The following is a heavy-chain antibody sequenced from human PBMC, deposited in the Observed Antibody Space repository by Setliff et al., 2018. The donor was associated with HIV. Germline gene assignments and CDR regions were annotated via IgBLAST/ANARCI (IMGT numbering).Heavy chain of an antibody. J-gene: IGHJ4*02. V-gene: IGHV4-59*08. CDR3: ARHASRDGYNFDY. CDR1: GGSISSHY. CDR2: IYYSGST. Sequence: SETLSLTCNVSGGSISSHYWSWIRQPPGKGLEWIGYIYYSGSTNYNPSLKSRVTISVDTSKTQFSLKLSSVTAADTAVYYCARHASRDGYNFDYWGRGTLVTVS. D-gene: IGHD5-12*01.